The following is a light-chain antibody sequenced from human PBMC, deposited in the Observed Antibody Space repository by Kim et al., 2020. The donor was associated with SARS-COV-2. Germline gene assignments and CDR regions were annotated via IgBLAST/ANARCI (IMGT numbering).Light chain of an antibody. Sequence: VSPGERARLSCRANQSISSDLAWYQQKPGQAPRLLVYRASTRATGIPARFSGSGSGTEFTLTISSLQSEDFAVYFCQHYSSWPLAFGGGTKVDIK. V-gene: IGKV3-15*01. CDR2: RAS. J-gene: IGKJ4*01. CDR3: QHYSSWPLA. CDR1: QSISSD.